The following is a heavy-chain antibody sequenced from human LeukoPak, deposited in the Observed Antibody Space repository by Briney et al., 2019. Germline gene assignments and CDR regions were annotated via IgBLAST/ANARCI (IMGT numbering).Heavy chain of an antibody. V-gene: IGHV3-11*01. CDR2: ISSTGNSI. Sequence: PGGSLRLSCAATGFRLSDYYMSWIRQAPGKGLEWVAYISSTGNSIFYADSVKGRFTISRDHAKNSLSLQLNSLRAEDTAVYYCAKGGIRYGYWFDHWGQGTLVTVSS. CDR3: AKGGIRYGYWFDH. CDR1: GFRLSDYY. J-gene: IGHJ5*02. D-gene: IGHD3-10*01.